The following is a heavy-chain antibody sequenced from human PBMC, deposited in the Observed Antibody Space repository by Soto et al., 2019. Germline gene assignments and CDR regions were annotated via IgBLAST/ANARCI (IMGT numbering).Heavy chain of an antibody. D-gene: IGHD3-10*01. V-gene: IGHV1-2*02. J-gene: IGHJ5*02. CDR3: ARTRGVIPRVTYNWFVP. CDR2: IKPNSGGT. CDR1: GYSFSGYD. Sequence: ASVKVSCKASGYSFSGYDMNWVRQAPVQWLEWVGWIKPNSGGTDYAQKCQGRVTMTRDTSIRKAYMELRGLRYDDTAVYYCARTRGVIPRVTYNWFVPWGQGALVTVSS.